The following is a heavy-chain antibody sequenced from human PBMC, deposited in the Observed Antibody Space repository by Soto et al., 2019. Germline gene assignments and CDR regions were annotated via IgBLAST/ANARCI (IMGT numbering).Heavy chain of an antibody. CDR1: GGSVSSGSYY. Sequence: NPSETLSLTCTVSGGSVSSGSYYWSWIRQPPGKGLEWIGYIYYSGSTNYNPSLKSRVTISVDTSKNQFSLKLSSVTAADTAVYYCARGPVLRFLEWLLPSWSDPWGQGTLVTVSS. CDR3: ARGPVLRFLEWLLPSWSDP. CDR2: IYYSGST. J-gene: IGHJ5*02. V-gene: IGHV4-61*01. D-gene: IGHD3-3*01.